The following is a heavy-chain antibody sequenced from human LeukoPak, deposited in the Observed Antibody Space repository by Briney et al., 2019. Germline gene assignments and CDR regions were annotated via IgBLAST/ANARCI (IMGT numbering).Heavy chain of an antibody. CDR1: GFTFSSYS. CDR2: ISSGSSTI. CDR3: ASGIAAAGDY. J-gene: IGHJ4*02. V-gene: IGHV3-48*04. D-gene: IGHD6-13*01. Sequence: PGGSLRLSCAASGFTFSSYSMNWVRQAPGKGLEWVSYISSGSSTIYYADSVKGRFTISRDNAKNSLYLQMNSLRAEDTAVYYCASGIAAAGDYWGQGTLVTVSS.